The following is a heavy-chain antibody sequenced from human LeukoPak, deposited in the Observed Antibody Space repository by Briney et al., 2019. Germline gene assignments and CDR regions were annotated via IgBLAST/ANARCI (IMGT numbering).Heavy chain of an antibody. CDR3: ARGPGWNYFDY. V-gene: IGHV3-66*01. J-gene: IGHJ4*02. CDR2: IYRDGSA. Sequence: GGSLRLSCAVSGFTASIYYMNWVRQAPGKGLEWVSFIYRDGSANYADSVKGRFTISREDSKNTVYLQMNSLEAEDTALYYCARGPGWNYFDYWGLGTLVTVSS. D-gene: IGHD2-15*01. CDR1: GFTASIYY.